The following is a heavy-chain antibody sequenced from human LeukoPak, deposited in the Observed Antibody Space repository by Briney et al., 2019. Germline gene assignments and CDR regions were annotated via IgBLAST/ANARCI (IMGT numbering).Heavy chain of an antibody. CDR1: GGSISSGDSY. CDR3: TREYGDDNWFDP. CDR2: IYYSGST. V-gene: IGHV4-30-4*01. D-gene: IGHD4-17*01. J-gene: IGHJ5*02. Sequence: SETLSPTCTVSGGSISSGDSYWSWIRQPPGKGLEWIGYIYYSGSTYYNPSLKSRVIISVDTSKNQFSLKLSSVTAADTAVYYCTREYGDDNWFDPWGQGTLVTVSS.